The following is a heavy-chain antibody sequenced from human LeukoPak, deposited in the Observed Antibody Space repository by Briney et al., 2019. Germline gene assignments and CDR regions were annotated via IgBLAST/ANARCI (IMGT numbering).Heavy chain of an antibody. Sequence: PSEALSLTCAVYGGSFSGYYWSWIRQPPGKGLEWIGEINHSGSTNYNPSLKSRVTISVDTSKNQFSLKLSSVTAADTAVYYCARGRLNGDYFDYWGQGTLVTVSS. D-gene: IGHD4-17*01. CDR1: GGSFSGYY. V-gene: IGHV4-34*01. J-gene: IGHJ4*02. CDR2: INHSGST. CDR3: ARGRLNGDYFDY.